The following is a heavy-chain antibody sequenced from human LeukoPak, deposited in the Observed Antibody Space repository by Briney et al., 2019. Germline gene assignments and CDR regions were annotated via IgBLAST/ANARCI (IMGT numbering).Heavy chain of an antibody. CDR1: GGSFSGYY. V-gene: IGHV4-34*01. CDR2: INHSGST. D-gene: IGHD3-10*01. Sequence: TSETLSLTCAVYGGSFSGYYWSWIRQPPGKGLEWIGEINHSGSTNYNPSLKSRVTISVDTSKNQFSLKLSSVTAADTAVYYCASGGLWFGHMDVWGKGTTVTISS. CDR3: ASGGLWFGHMDV. J-gene: IGHJ6*03.